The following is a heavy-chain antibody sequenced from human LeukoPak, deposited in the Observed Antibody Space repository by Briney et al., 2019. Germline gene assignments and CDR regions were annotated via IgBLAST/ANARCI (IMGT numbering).Heavy chain of an antibody. CDR1: GFTVSSNY. CDR3: ARASGWNYPSNY. CDR2: ISSDSSTI. J-gene: IGHJ4*02. V-gene: IGHV3-48*01. D-gene: IGHD1-7*01. Sequence: GGSLRLSCAASGFTVSSNYMSWVRQAPGKGLEWVSYISSDSSTIYYADSVKGRFTISRDNAKNSLYLQMNSLRAEDTAVYYCARASGWNYPSNYWGQGTLVTVSS.